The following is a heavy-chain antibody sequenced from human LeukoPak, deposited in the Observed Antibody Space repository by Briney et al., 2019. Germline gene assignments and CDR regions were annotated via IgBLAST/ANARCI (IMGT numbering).Heavy chain of an antibody. CDR1: GYSISSGYY. V-gene: IGHV4-38-2*01. J-gene: IGHJ4*02. CDR3: ARRYSNSYFDY. D-gene: IGHD4-11*01. CDR2: VYQSGIT. Sequence: SETLSLTCAVSGYSISSGYYWGWIRQPPGEGLEWIGNVYQSGITYYNASLKSRVTISVDTSKSQFSLKLNSVTAADTAVYYCARRYSNSYFDYWGQGTLVTVSS.